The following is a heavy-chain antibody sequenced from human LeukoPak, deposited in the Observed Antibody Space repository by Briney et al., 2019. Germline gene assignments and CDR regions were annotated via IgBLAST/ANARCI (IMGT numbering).Heavy chain of an antibody. V-gene: IGHV3-21*01. CDR3: ARDPSRTKDY. D-gene: IGHD1-14*01. Sequence: GGSLRLSCAASGFTFSSYSMNWVRQAPGKGLEWVSSISSSSSYIYYADSVKGRFTISRDNAKNSLYLQMSSLRAEDTAVYYCARDPSRTKDYWGQGTLVTVSS. CDR1: GFTFSSYS. J-gene: IGHJ4*02. CDR2: ISSSSSYI.